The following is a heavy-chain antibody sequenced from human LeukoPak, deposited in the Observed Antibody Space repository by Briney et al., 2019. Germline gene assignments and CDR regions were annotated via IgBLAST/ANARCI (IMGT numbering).Heavy chain of an antibody. Sequence: SETLSLTCAASGVSFSGYYWSWIRQSPGKGLEWIGDIHHSGTTNYNPSLKSRVTISVDTSKNQFSLKLSSVTAADTAVYYCARGRRRYWYFDLWGRGTLVTVSS. J-gene: IGHJ2*01. V-gene: IGHV4-34*01. CDR3: ARGRRRYWYFDL. CDR2: IHHSGTT. D-gene: IGHD6-6*01. CDR1: GVSFSGYY.